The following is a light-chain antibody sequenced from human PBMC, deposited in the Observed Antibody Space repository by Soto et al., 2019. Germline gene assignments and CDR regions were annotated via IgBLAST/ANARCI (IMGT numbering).Light chain of an antibody. CDR1: QSIRGW. V-gene: IGKV1-5*01. J-gene: IGKJ1*01. CDR3: HQYNSFSPWT. CDR2: DAS. Sequence: DIQMTQYPSTLSASVGDRVTITCRASQSIRGWLAWYQQKPGKAPNLLIYDASRLKSGVPSRFSGRGSGTEFTLTITRLQPDDFATYYCHQYNSFSPWTFGQGTKVEVK.